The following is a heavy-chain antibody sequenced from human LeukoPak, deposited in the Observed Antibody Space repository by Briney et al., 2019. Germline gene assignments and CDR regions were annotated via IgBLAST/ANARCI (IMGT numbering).Heavy chain of an antibody. CDR2: IYPGDSDT. V-gene: IGHV5-51*01. CDR3: ARFRARFGELLALSAGAFDI. CDR1: GYHFTNYW. D-gene: IGHD3-10*01. J-gene: IGHJ3*02. Sequence: GGALEISWKGSGYHFTNYWIGWVRQLPGKGLEGRGVIYPGDSDTRYSPSFHGQVSISADKSISTAYLQWSSLKASDTAMYYCARFRARFGELLALSAGAFDIWGQGTMVTVSS.